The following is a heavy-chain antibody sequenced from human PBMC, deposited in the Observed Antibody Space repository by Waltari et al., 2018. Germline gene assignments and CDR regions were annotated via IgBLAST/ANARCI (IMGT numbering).Heavy chain of an antibody. V-gene: IGHV3-49*04. CDR2: IRSKAYGGTT. D-gene: IGHD3-22*01. CDR3: TRDIEVDYYDSSGYTDV. Sequence: EVQLVESGGGLVQPGGSLRLSCAASGFTFGDYAMSWVRQAPGKGLEWVGFIRSKAYGGTTEYAASVKGRFTISRDDSKSIAYLQMNSLKTEDTAVYYCTRDIEVDYYDSSGYTDVWGQGTTVTVSS. J-gene: IGHJ6*02. CDR1: GFTFGDYA.